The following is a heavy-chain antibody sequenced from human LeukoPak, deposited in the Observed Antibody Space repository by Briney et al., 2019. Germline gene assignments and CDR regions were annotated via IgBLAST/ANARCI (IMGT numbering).Heavy chain of an antibody. CDR1: GFTFSDYY. Sequence: PGGSLRLSCAASGFTFSDYYMSWIRQAPGKGLEWVSYISSSSSYTNYADSVKGRFTISRDNAKNSLYLQMNSLRAEDMAVYYCARSSTMVRGVINPFDYWGQGTLVTVSS. J-gene: IGHJ4*02. V-gene: IGHV3-11*06. D-gene: IGHD3-10*01. CDR2: ISSSSSYT. CDR3: ARSSTMVRGVINPFDY.